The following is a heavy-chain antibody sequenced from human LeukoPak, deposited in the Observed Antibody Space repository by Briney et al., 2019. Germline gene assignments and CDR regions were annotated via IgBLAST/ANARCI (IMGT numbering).Heavy chain of an antibody. CDR2: INPDNGNT. CDR1: GYTFTTYG. CDR3: ARDFGTGSYLEY. Sequence: ASVKVSCKPSGYTFTTYGLSWVRQAPGQGHEWMGWINPDNGNTNYAQKFRGGVTMTTDASTSTVYMELRSLRSDDTAVYYCARDFGTGSYLEYWGQGTPITVSS. D-gene: IGHD3-10*01. V-gene: IGHV1-18*01. J-gene: IGHJ4*02.